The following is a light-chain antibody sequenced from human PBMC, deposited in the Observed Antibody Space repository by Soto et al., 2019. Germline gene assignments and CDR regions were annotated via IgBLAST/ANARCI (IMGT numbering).Light chain of an antibody. V-gene: IGLV2-14*01. CDR1: SSDVGGYNY. CDR3: TSYTSTNTVI. CDR2: EVS. Sequence: QSVLTQPASVSGSPGQSITISCTGTSSDVGGYNYVCWYQQRPGEAPQLMIYEVSDRPSGVSNRFSGSKSGNTASLTISGLQAEDEADYYCTSYTSTNTVIFGGGTKVTVL. J-gene: IGLJ2*01.